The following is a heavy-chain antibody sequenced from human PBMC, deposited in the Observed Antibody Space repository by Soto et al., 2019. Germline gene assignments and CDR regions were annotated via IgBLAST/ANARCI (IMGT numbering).Heavy chain of an antibody. Sequence: QMQLVQSGPEVKKPGTSVKVSCKASGFTFTSSAMQWVRQARGQRLEWIGWIVVGSGNTNYAQKFQERVSIPRDMSPRTAYMELSSMRSEDTAVYYCAAGVTYDGNFDIWGQGTMVTVSS. J-gene: IGHJ3*02. CDR3: AAGVTYDGNFDI. V-gene: IGHV1-58*02. CDR2: IVVGSGNT. CDR1: GFTFTSSA. D-gene: IGHD5-12*01.